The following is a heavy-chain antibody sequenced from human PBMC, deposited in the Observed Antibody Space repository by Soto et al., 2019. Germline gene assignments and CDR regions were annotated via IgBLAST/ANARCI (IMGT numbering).Heavy chain of an antibody. J-gene: IGHJ1*01. D-gene: IGHD3-3*01. CDR2: ISYDGSNK. CDR1: GFTFSSYG. V-gene: IGHV3-30*03. Sequence: PGGSLRLSCAASGFTFSSYGMHWVRQAPGKGLEWVAVISYDGSNKYYADSVKGRFTISRDNSKNTLYLQMNSLRAEDTAVYYCATYYDFSTASSLHWGQGTQVTVSS. CDR3: ATYYDFSTASSLH.